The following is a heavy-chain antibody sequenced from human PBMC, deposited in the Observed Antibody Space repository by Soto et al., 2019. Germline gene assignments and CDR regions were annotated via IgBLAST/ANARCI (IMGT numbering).Heavy chain of an antibody. CDR2: ISYDGSNK. V-gene: IGHV3-30-3*01. D-gene: IGHD3-22*01. CDR3: ASPYYDSSALQH. Sequence: QVQLVESGGGVVQPGRSLRLSCAASGFTFSSYAMHWVRQAPGKGLEWVAVISYDGSNKYYADSVKGRFTISRDNSKNPLYLQMNSLRAEDTAVYYCASPYYDSSALQHWGQGTLVTVSS. CDR1: GFTFSSYA. J-gene: IGHJ1*01.